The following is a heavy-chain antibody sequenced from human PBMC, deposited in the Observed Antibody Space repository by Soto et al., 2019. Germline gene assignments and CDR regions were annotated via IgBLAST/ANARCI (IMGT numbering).Heavy chain of an antibody. Sequence: ASENLSLTCGVSGGSLSDYFLSWIRQPPGMALEWIGEINHLGSINYNPSLKSRVTMSVDTSKNQFSLTLNSVTAADTATYYCARGGISHWAYFYYMDVWDRGTTVTVSS. CDR2: INHLGSI. D-gene: IGHD2-21*01. J-gene: IGHJ6*03. CDR3: ARGGISHWAYFYYMDV. CDR1: GGSLSDYF. V-gene: IGHV4-34*01.